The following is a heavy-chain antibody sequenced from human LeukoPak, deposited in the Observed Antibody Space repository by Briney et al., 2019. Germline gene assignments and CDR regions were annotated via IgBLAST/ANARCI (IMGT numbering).Heavy chain of an antibody. Sequence: SETLSLTCTVSGDSITTSYWSWIRQPPGKGPEYIGYVSNSGSTNYSPSLESRVIISIDTSKIQFALILSSVTAADTAVYYCARFFGRDEKIYSNYPHYYYCMDVWGKGTTVTVSS. V-gene: IGHV4-59*01. J-gene: IGHJ6*03. D-gene: IGHD4-11*01. CDR1: GDSITTSY. CDR3: ARFFGRDEKIYSNYPHYYYCMDV. CDR2: VSNSGST.